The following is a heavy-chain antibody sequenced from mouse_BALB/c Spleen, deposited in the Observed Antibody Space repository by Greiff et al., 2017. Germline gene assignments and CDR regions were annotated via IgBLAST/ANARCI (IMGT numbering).Heavy chain of an antibody. CDR1: GFTFSSFG. CDR2: ISSGSSTI. J-gene: IGHJ2*01. CDR3: AREKYGNYYFDY. V-gene: IGHV5-17*02. Sequence: EVQRVESGGGLVQPGGSRKLSCAASGFTFSSFGMHWVRQAPEKGLEWVAYISSGSSTIYYADTVKGRFTISRDNPKNTLFLQMTSLRSEDTAMYYCAREKYGNYYFDYWGQGTTLTVSS. D-gene: IGHD2-10*02.